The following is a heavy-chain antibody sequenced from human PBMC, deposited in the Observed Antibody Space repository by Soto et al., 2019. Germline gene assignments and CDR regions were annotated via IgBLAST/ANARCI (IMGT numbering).Heavy chain of an antibody. Sequence: QVQLVESGGGVVQPGRSLRLSCAASGFTFSSYGMHWVSQAPGKGLEWVAVISYDGSNKYYADSVKGRFTISRDNSKNTLYLQMNSLRAEDTAVYYCAKGFYRITMIVVVYYWGQGTLVTVSS. CDR1: GFTFSSYG. V-gene: IGHV3-30*18. J-gene: IGHJ4*02. CDR2: ISYDGSNK. CDR3: AKGFYRITMIVVVYY. D-gene: IGHD3-22*01.